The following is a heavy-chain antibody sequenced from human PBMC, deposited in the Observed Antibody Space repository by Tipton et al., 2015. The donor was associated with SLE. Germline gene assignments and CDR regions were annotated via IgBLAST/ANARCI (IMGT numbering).Heavy chain of an antibody. CDR3: ARSCSSTSCPPGDAFDI. J-gene: IGHJ3*02. D-gene: IGHD2-2*01. CDR2: ITPYNANT. CDR1: GYTFTSYG. Sequence: QLVQSGAEVKKPGASVKVSCRASGYTFTSYGISRVRQAPGQGLEWMGWITPYNANTNYAQKLQGRVTMTTDTSTSIAYMELRSLRSDDTAVYYCARSCSSTSCPPGDAFDIWGQGTMVTVSS. V-gene: IGHV1-18*01.